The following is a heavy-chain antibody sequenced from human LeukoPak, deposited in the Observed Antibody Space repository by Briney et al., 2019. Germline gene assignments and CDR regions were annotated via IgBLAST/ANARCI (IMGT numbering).Heavy chain of an antibody. CDR3: THSSSRYYYYGMDV. V-gene: IGHV4-31*03. CDR2: IYYSGST. Sequence: SQTLSLTCTVSGSSISSGGYYWSWIRQHPGKGLEWIGYIYYSGSTYYNPSLKSRVTISVDTSKNQFSLKLSSVTAADTAVYYCTHSSSRYYYYGMDVWGQGTTVTVSS. J-gene: IGHJ6*02. D-gene: IGHD6-6*01. CDR1: GSSISSGGYY.